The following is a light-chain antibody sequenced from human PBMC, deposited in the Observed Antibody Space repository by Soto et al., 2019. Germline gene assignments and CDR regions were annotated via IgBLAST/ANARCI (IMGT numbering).Light chain of an antibody. CDR1: QSVSSS. CDR2: GAS. V-gene: IGKV3-15*01. CDR3: QQYNNWPLT. J-gene: IGKJ4*01. Sequence: EIVMTQSPATLSVSPGERAALSCRASQSVSSSLAWYQQKPGQGPRLLIYGASTRATGIPARFSGSGSGTEFTLTIGSLQSEDVAVYYCQQYNNWPLTLGGGTKVEIK.